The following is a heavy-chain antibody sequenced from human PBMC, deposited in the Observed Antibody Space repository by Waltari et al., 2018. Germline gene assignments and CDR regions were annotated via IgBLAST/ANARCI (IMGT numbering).Heavy chain of an antibody. J-gene: IGHJ3*01. V-gene: IGHV4-39*07. CDR1: GGSISSSSYS. CDR2: LYYTGTP. CDR3: ARRSGYYDL. Sequence: QLQLQESGPGLLTPSETLSLTCTVSGGSISSSSYSWGWIRQPPGKGLEWIADLYYTGTPYYNPSLKSRVTISVDTSRNQFSLKLSSVTAADTAVYFCARRSGYYDLWGQGTMVTVSS. D-gene: IGHD3-3*01.